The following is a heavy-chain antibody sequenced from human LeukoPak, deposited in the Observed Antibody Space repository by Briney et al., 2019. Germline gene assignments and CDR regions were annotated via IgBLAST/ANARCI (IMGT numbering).Heavy chain of an antibody. D-gene: IGHD3-22*01. V-gene: IGHV1-2*02. Sequence: HGASVNVSCKASGYTFTGYYMHWVRQAPGQGLEWMGWINPNSGGTNYAQKFQGRVTMTRDTSISTAYMELSRLRSDDTAVYYCARGAFYYDSSGYFDYWGQGTLVTVSS. CDR2: INPNSGGT. J-gene: IGHJ4*02. CDR3: ARGAFYYDSSGYFDY. CDR1: GYTFTGYY.